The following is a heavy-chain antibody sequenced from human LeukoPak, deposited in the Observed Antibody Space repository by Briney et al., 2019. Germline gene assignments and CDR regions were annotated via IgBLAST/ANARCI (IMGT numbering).Heavy chain of an antibody. J-gene: IGHJ6*03. CDR3: ARLCLFRDSSGYLGYYYYYYMDV. D-gene: IGHD3-22*01. Sequence: KPSETLSLTCAVYGGSFSGYYWSWIRQPPGKGLEWIGEINHSGSTNYNPSLKSRVTISVDTSKNQFSLKLSSVTAADTAVYYCARLCLFRDSSGYLGYYYYYYMDVWGKGTTVTVSS. CDR2: INHSGST. CDR1: GGSFSGYY. V-gene: IGHV4-34*01.